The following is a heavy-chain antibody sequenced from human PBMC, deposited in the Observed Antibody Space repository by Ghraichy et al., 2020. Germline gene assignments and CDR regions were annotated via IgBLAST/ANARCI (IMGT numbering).Heavy chain of an antibody. V-gene: IGHV1-46*01. CDR2: INPSGGSA. D-gene: IGHD5-18*01. Sequence: ASVKVSCKASGYTFTTYYIHWVRQAPGRGLEWMAMINPSGGSANNAQKFQGRVTMTRDTSTGTVFMQLSSLRSDDTAVYYCARGGNTANYYYYYGLDVWGQGTTVTVSS. CDR1: GYTFTTYY. CDR3: ARGGNTANYYYYYGLDV. J-gene: IGHJ6*02.